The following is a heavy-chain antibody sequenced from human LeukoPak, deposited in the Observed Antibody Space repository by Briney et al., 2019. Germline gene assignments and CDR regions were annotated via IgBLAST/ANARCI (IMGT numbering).Heavy chain of an antibody. J-gene: IGHJ3*02. Sequence: SETLSLTCTVSSGSISSYYWSWIRQPPGKGLEWTGYIYYSGSTNYNPSLKSRVTMSVDTSKNQFSLKLSSVTAADTAVYYCARDKGYCSGGSCYSSDDAFDIWGQGTMVTVSS. D-gene: IGHD2-15*01. CDR2: IYYSGST. CDR1: SGSISSYY. CDR3: ARDKGYCSGGSCYSSDDAFDI. V-gene: IGHV4-59*12.